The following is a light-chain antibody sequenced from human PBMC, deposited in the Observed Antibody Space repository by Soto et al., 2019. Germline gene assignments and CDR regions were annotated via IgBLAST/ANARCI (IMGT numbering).Light chain of an antibody. CDR1: QSVSSSF. CDR3: QQYGTSPWT. J-gene: IGKJ1*01. CDR2: GAS. V-gene: IGKV3-20*01. Sequence: EIVLTQSPGTLSLSPGERATLSCRASQSVSSSFLGWYQQKPGQAPRLLIYGASSRATGIPDRFSGSGSGTDFTLTISRLESEDFAVYYCQQYGTSPWTFGKGTKVDIK.